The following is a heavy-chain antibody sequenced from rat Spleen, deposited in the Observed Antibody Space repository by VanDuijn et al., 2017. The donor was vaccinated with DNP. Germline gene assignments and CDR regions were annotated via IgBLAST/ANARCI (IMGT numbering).Heavy chain of an antibody. CDR2: IIYDGSGT. Sequence: EVQLVESGGGLVQPGNSLKLSCAASGFTFSDYAMAWVRQSPKKGLEWVATIIYDGSGTYYRDSVKGRFTISRDNSKSTLYLQVDSLRSEDTATYYCARHPRGTWYFDFWGPGTMVTVSS. V-gene: IGHV5-17*01. D-gene: IGHD4-3*01. CDR3: ARHPRGTWYFDF. J-gene: IGHJ1*01. CDR1: GFTFSDYA.